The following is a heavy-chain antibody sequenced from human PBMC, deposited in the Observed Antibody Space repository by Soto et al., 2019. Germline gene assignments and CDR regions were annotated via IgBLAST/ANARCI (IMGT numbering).Heavy chain of an antibody. CDR2: IIPINGTT. J-gene: IGHJ4*02. Sequence: SVKVSCKASGGTFSSYSISWVRQAPGQGLEWMGGIIPINGTTNYAQKFQGRVTMTADASTSTAYMELRSLRSDDTAVYYCARGSVFLFDYWGQGTLVNV. V-gene: IGHV1-69*13. CDR1: GGTFSSYS. CDR3: ARGSVFLFDY. D-gene: IGHD2-15*01.